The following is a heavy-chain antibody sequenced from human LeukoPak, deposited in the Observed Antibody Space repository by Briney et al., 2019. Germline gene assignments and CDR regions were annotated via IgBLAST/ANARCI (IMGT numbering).Heavy chain of an antibody. CDR1: GFIFSSYS. D-gene: IGHD3-16*01. CDR3: AKDREYSYVYDAFDI. J-gene: IGHJ3*02. V-gene: IGHV3-48*01. CDR2: ISSGSGTI. Sequence: GGSLRLSCAASGFIFSSYSMNWVRRAPGKGLEWVSYISSGSGTIYYADSVKGRFTISRDNAKNSLYLQMNTLRAEDTAVYYCAKDREYSYVYDAFDIWGQGTLVTVSS.